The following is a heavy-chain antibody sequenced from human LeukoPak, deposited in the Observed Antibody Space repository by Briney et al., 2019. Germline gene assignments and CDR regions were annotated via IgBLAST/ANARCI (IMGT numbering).Heavy chain of an antibody. CDR2: IYYSGST. CDR3: ARMLHGPFDY. J-gene: IGHJ4*02. Sequence: SETLSLTCTVSGGSISSSSYYWGWIRQPPGKGLEWIGSIYYSGSTYYNPSLKSRVTISVDTSKNQFSLKLSPVTAADTAVYYCARMLHGPFDYWGQGTLVTVSS. D-gene: IGHD2-15*01. V-gene: IGHV4-39*01. CDR1: GGSISSSSYY.